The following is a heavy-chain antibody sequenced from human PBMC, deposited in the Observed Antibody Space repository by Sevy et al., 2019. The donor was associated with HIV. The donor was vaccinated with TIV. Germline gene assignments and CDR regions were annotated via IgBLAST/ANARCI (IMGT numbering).Heavy chain of an antibody. CDR2: IRNSGENT. CDR1: GFTFTNYG. Sequence: GGSLRLSCAASGFTFTNYGMHWVRQAPGKGLEWVSGIRNSGENTYYADSVRGRFTVSRDNSKNTVYLQLNSLRAEDTAIYYCAKEWTLLSDWYGEFDYWGQGTLVTVSS. J-gene: IGHJ4*02. V-gene: IGHV3-23*01. D-gene: IGHD6-19*01. CDR3: AKEWTLLSDWYGEFDY.